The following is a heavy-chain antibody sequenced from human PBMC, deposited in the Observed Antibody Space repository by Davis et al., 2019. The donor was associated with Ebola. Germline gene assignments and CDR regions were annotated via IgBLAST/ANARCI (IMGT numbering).Heavy chain of an antibody. Sequence: GESLKISCAASGFTFSSYGMHWVRQAPGKGLEWVAVIWYDGSNKYYADSVKGRFTISRDNSKNTLYLQMSSLRAEDTAVYYCARDMVPAAMFYYYYGMDVWGQGTTVTVSS. CDR2: IWYDGSNK. J-gene: IGHJ6*02. CDR1: GFTFSSYG. CDR3: ARDMVPAAMFYYYYGMDV. V-gene: IGHV3-33*01. D-gene: IGHD2-2*01.